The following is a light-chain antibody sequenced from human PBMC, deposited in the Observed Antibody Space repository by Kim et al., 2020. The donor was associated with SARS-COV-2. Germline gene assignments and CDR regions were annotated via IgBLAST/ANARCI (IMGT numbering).Light chain of an antibody. Sequence: PGQTASITCSGDKLGDKYACWYQQKPGQSPVLVIYQDSKRPSGIPERFSGSNSGNTATLTISGTQAMDEADYYCQAWDSSTARYVFRTGTKVTVL. CDR3: QAWDSSTARYV. CDR2: QDS. CDR1: KLGDKY. V-gene: IGLV3-1*01. J-gene: IGLJ1*01.